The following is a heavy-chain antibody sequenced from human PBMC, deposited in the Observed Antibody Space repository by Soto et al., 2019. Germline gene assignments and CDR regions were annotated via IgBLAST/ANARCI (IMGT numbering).Heavy chain of an antibody. J-gene: IGHJ4*02. CDR2: SKNKANSYTT. D-gene: IGHD3-16*01. V-gene: IGHV3-72*01. Sequence: EVQLVESGGGLVQPGGSLRLSCAASGFTFSDHYMDWVRQAPRKGLEWVGRSKNKANSYTTEYAASVKDRFSIPRDDLKNPLYLQMNSLKTGDAAVYFCTVWGWGSYFGAVWGQGTLVTVSS. CDR1: GFTFSDHY. CDR3: TVWGWGSYFGAV.